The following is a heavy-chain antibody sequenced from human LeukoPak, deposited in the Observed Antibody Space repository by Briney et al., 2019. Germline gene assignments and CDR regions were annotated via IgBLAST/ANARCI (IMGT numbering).Heavy chain of an antibody. CDR1: GFTFSTYS. J-gene: IGHJ6*03. CDR3: ARVVGVLSSGWYSDYYYYMDV. Sequence: AGGSLRLSCAASGFTFSTYSMNWVRQAPGKGLEWLSSISSASTYIYYADSVKGRFTISRDNAKNSLYLQMNSLRAEDTAVYYCARVVGVLSSGWYSDYYYYMDVWGKGTTVTVSS. D-gene: IGHD6-19*01. CDR2: ISSASTYI. V-gene: IGHV3-21*01.